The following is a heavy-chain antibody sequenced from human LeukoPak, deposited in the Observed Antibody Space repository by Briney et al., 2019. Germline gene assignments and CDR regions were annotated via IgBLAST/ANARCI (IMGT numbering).Heavy chain of an antibody. CDR2: INHSGSA. Sequence: SETLSLTCAVYGGSFSSDYWSWIRQPPGKGLEWIGEINHSGSANYNPSLKSRVTISGDTSKNQFSLRLSSMTAADTAVYYCARVRDLAAATPFFDYWGQGTLVTVSS. J-gene: IGHJ4*02. CDR1: GGSFSSDY. CDR3: ARVRDLAAATPFFDY. V-gene: IGHV4-34*01. D-gene: IGHD6-13*01.